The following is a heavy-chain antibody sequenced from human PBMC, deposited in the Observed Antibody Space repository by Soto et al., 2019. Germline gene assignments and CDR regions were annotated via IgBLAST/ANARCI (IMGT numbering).Heavy chain of an antibody. CDR1: GGSITSYY. D-gene: IGHD3-10*01. CDR2: IHNSGST. V-gene: IGHV4-59*01. J-gene: IGHJ4*01. Sequence: QVQLQESGPGLVKPSETLSLTCTVSGGSITSYYWSWIRQPPGKGLEWIGYIHNSGSTSYNPSLQSRVTISAAVSKNQVSLDLRSVTAADTAVYYCARRWSGTDYWGHGTLVTVAS. CDR3: ARRWSGTDY.